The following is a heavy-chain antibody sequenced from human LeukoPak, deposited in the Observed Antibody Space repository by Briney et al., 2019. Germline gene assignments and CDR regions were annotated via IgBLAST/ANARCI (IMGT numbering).Heavy chain of an antibody. J-gene: IGHJ4*02. D-gene: IGHD3-22*01. CDR1: GYTFTSYD. CDR3: ARATSYYYDSSGSPTS. V-gene: IGHV1-8*01. Sequence: ASVKVSCKASGYTFTSYDINWVRQATGQGLEWMGWMNPNSGNTGYAQKFQGRVTMTRNTSISTAYMELSSLRSEDTAVYYCARATSYYYDSSGSPTSWGQGTLVTVSS. CDR2: MNPNSGNT.